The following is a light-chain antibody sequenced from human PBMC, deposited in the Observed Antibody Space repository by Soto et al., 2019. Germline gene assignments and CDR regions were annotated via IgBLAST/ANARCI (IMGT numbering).Light chain of an antibody. CDR1: QSVSNL. CDR2: DAS. V-gene: IGKV3-11*01. Sequence: EIVLTQSPATLSLSPGERATLSCSASQSVSNLLAWYQQKPGQAPRLLIYDASNRATGVPARFSGSGSGTDFTVTISSLEPEDFAVYFCQQRSNWLPFTFGPGTKVDIK. J-gene: IGKJ3*01. CDR3: QQRSNWLPFT.